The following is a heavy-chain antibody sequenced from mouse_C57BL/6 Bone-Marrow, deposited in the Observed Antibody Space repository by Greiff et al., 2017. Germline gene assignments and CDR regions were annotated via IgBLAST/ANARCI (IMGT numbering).Heavy chain of an antibody. CDR1: GYTFTSYG. V-gene: IGHV1-81*01. CDR3: ANGRYFDV. J-gene: IGHJ1*03. CDR2: IYPRSGNT. D-gene: IGHD1-1*02. Sequence: VQRVESGAELARPGASVKLSCKASGYTFTSYGISWVKQRTGKGLEWIGEIYPRSGNTYYNETFKGKATLTADKSSSTAYMELRSLTSEDSAVYFCANGRYFDVWGTGTTVTVSS.